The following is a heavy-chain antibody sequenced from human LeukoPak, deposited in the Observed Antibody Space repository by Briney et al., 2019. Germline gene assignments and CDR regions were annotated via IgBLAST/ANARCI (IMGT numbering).Heavy chain of an antibody. V-gene: IGHV3-66*01. Sequence: GGPLRLSCAASGFTVSSNYMSWVRQAPGKGLEWVSVIYRGGSTYYADSVKGRFTISRDNSKNTLYLQMNSLRAEDTAVYYCATEGSGSYNDYWGQGTLVTVSS. J-gene: IGHJ4*02. CDR2: IYRGGST. CDR1: GFTVSSNY. D-gene: IGHD3-10*01. CDR3: ATEGSGSYNDY.